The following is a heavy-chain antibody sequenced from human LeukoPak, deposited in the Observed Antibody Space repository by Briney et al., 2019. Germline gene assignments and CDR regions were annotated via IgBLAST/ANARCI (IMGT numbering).Heavy chain of an antibody. V-gene: IGHV1-18*01. D-gene: IGHD2-2*01. Sequence: GASVKVSCKASGYTFTSYAISWVRQAPGQGLEWMGWISAYNGNTNYAQKLQGRVTMPTDPSTSTAYMELRSLRSDDTAVYYCARDMGTGYCSSTSRYVYWRQGPLVTVST. CDR2: ISAYNGNT. CDR1: GYTFTSYA. J-gene: IGHJ4*02. CDR3: ARDMGTGYCSSTSRYVY.